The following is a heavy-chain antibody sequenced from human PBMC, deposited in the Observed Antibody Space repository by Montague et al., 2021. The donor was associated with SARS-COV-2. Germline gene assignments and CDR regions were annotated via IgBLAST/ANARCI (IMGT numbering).Heavy chain of an antibody. CDR1: GGSINTYY. J-gene: IGHJ5*02. D-gene: IGHD6-13*01. Sequence: LVKPTQTLSLTCTVSGGSINTYYWRWIRQSPDKGLEWIGYVYDSGSTNYNPSLKSRVTISIDTSKSQFSLKLSSVTAADTAVYYCARHWPYLAAAGYVWFDPWGQGTLVIVSS. CDR3: ARHWPYLAAAGYVWFDP. V-gene: IGHV4-59*08. CDR2: VYDSGST.